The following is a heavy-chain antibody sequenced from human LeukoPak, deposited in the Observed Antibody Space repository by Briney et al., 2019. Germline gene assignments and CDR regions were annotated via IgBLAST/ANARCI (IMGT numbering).Heavy chain of an antibody. CDR1: GGTFSSYA. J-gene: IGHJ6*03. Sequence: GSSVKVSCKASGGTFSSYAISWVRQAPGQGLEWMGGIIPIFGTANYAQKFQGRVTITTDESTSTAYMELSRLRSEDTAVYYCARAGHEGYYYYYMDVWGKGTTVTVSS. CDR2: IIPIFGTA. CDR3: ARAGHEGYYYYYMDV. V-gene: IGHV1-69*05.